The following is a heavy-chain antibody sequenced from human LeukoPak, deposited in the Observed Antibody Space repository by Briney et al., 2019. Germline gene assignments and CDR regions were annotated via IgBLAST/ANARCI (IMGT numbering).Heavy chain of an antibody. CDR2: INPSGGST. D-gene: IGHD3-10*01. CDR3: ATVTFGYYYGSGTYSY. Sequence: GASVKVSCKASGYTFTSYYMHWVRQAPGQGLEWMGIINPSGGSTSYAQKFQGRVTMTRDTSTSTVYMELSRLRSDDTAVYYCATVTFGYYYGSGTYSYWGQGTLVTVSS. V-gene: IGHV1-46*01. J-gene: IGHJ4*02. CDR1: GYTFTSYY.